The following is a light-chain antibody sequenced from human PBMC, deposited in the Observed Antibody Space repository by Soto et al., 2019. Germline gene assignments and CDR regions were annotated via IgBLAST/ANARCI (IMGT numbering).Light chain of an antibody. J-gene: IGKJ3*01. CDR1: QSISSL. Sequence: DIQMTQSPSTLPASVGDRVTITCRARQSISSLLAWYQQKPGKAPKLLIYDASSLESGVPSRFSGSGSGTEFTLTISSLQPDDFATYYCQQYNSYSGAFGPGTKVDIK. V-gene: IGKV1-5*01. CDR3: QQYNSYSGA. CDR2: DAS.